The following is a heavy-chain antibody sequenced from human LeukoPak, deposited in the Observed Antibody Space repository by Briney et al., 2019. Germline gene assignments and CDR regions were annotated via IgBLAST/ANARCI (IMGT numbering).Heavy chain of an antibody. CDR1: GFTFSTYD. CDR3: ATPKADYYPFDY. V-gene: IGHV3-30*02. CDR2: IRYDGSYR. Sequence: GGSLRLSCAASGFTFSTYDMHWVRQAPGKGLEWLAFIRYDGSYRYYADSVNGRFTISRDNSKNTLYLQMNSLTAEDTAVYYCATPKADYYPFDYWGQGTLLTVSS. D-gene: IGHD3-22*01. J-gene: IGHJ4*02.